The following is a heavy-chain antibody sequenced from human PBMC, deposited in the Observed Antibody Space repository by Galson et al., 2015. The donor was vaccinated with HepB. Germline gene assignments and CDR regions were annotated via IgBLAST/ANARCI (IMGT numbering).Heavy chain of an antibody. Sequence: SVTVSCKASGSTFTSYDIHWVRQAPGQGLEWMGWMNPNSGNTGYAQKFQGRVTMTRNTSISTAYMELSSLRSEDTAVYYCARVAYAGTLGGDCYYSMDVWGQGTTVTVSS. CDR1: GSTFTSYD. D-gene: IGHD2-15*01. V-gene: IGHV1-8*02. J-gene: IGHJ6*02. CDR2: MNPNSGNT. CDR3: ARVAYAGTLGGDCYYSMDV.